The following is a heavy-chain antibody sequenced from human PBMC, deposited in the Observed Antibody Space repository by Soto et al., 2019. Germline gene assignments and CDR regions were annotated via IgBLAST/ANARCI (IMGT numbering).Heavy chain of an antibody. CDR1: GVSVSSGSYY. CDR3: AGDLVAAQPYYYYGMDV. D-gene: IGHD6-13*01. Sequence: SETLSLTCTVSGVSVSSGSYYWSWIRQPPGKGLEWIGYIYYSGSTNYNPSLKSRVTISVDTSKNQFSLKLSSVAAADTAVYYCAGDLVAAQPYYYYGMDVWGQGTTVTVSS. CDR2: IYYSGST. V-gene: IGHV4-61*01. J-gene: IGHJ6*02.